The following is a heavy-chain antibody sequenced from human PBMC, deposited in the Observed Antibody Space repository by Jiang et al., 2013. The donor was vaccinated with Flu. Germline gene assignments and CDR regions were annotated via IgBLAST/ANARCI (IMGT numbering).Heavy chain of an antibody. Sequence: LTCTVPGVTISPNYWSWIRQSPGKGLEWIGYIYYSGSTNYNPSLKSRVTISVDTSKNQFSLKLSSVTAADTAVYYCAKTGYALEYWGQGTLVTVSS. CDR1: GVTISPNY. V-gene: IGHV4-59*01. CDR2: IYYSGST. J-gene: IGHJ4*02. CDR3: AKTGYALEY. D-gene: IGHD3-16*01.